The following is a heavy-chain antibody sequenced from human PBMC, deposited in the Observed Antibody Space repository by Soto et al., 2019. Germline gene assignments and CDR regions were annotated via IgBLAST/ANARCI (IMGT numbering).Heavy chain of an antibody. Sequence: QVQLVQSGAEVKKPGSSVKVSCKASGGTFSSYAISWVRQAPGQGLEWMGGIIPIFGTANYAQKFQGRVTITADESTSTAYMELSSLRSEDTAVYYCARDLHLGAAASRKYNWFDPWGQGTLVTVSS. V-gene: IGHV1-69*01. CDR3: ARDLHLGAAASRKYNWFDP. D-gene: IGHD3-16*01. CDR1: GGTFSSYA. J-gene: IGHJ5*02. CDR2: IIPIFGTA.